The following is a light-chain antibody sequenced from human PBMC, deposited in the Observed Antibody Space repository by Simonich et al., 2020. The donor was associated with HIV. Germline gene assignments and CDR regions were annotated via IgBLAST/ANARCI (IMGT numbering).Light chain of an antibody. V-gene: IGKV3-20*01. CDR1: QSVSRSD. Sequence: EIVLTQSPGTLSLSPGERATLSCRASQSVSRSDLACEQQKPGQAPRLLIYGASSRATGIPDRFSGSGSGTDFTLTISRLEPEDFAVYYCQQYGSSPPYTFGQGTKLEIK. CDR3: QQYGSSPPYT. J-gene: IGKJ2*01. CDR2: GAS.